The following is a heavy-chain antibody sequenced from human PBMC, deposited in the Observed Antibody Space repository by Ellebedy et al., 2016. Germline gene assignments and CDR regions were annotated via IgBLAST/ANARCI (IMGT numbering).Heavy chain of an antibody. CDR2: ITGSGDST. J-gene: IGHJ4*02. V-gene: IGHV3-23*01. D-gene: IGHD3-16*01. CDR1: GFTFSSYA. CDR3: AKDPGGGELDY. Sequence: GESLKISXAASGFTFSSYAMSWVRQAPGKGLEWVSAITGSGDSTYYADSVKGRFTISRDNSENTLYLQMNSLRAEDTAIYYCAKDPGGGELDYWGQGALVTVSS.